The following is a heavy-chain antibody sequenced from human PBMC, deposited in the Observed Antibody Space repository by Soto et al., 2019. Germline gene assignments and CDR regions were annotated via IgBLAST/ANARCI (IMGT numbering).Heavy chain of an antibody. CDR1: AGTFSSYA. CDR3: ARSRITMVLRVLCPMDYFDF. CDR2: IIPIFGTA. D-gene: IGHD3-10*01. J-gene: IGHJ4*02. V-gene: IGHV1-69*06. Sequence: SVKVSRQPCAGTFSSYALSWVRQAPGEGLEGMGGIIPIFGTANYAQKFQGRVTITADKSTSTAYMELSSLRSEDTAVYYCARSRITMVLRVLCPMDYFDFWGQGTLVTVSS.